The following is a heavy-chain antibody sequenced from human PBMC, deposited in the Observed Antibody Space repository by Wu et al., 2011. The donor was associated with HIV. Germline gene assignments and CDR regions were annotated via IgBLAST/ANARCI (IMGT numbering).Heavy chain of an antibody. CDR3: ARVTWGKGEEESHYFDY. V-gene: IGHV1-2*02. CDR2: INPNSGGT. CDR1: GYTFTGYY. Sequence: QVQLVQSGTEVKKPGASVKVSCKASGYTFTGYYMHWVRQAPGQGLEWMGRINPNSGGTNYAQKFQGRVTLTRDTSISTAYMELSRLRSDDTAVYYCARVTWGKGEEESHYFDYWGQGTLVTVSS. J-gene: IGHJ4*02. D-gene: IGHD7-27*01.